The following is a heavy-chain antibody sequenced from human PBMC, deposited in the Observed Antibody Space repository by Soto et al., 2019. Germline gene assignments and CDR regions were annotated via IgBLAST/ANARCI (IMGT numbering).Heavy chain of an antibody. V-gene: IGHV1-3*01. CDR3: VRRHVSATGIDWFYP. J-gene: IGHJ5*02. D-gene: IGHD6-13*01. CDR1: GYTFTSYG. CDR2: INAANGDT. Sequence: QVQLVQSGTEVKKPGASVKVSCKASGYTFTSYGIHWVRQAPGQRLEWMGWINAANGDTKYSPKFQGRVTITRDTSASTAYMELSRLRSEDTAVYYCVRRHVSATGIDWFYPWGQGTLFTVSS.